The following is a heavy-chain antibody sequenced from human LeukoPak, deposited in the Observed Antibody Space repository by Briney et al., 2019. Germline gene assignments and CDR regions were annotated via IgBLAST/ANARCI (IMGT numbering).Heavy chain of an antibody. CDR3: ARAGIAAAGTLIDY. CDR1: GFTFSSYA. CDR2: ISGSGGST. D-gene: IGHD6-13*01. J-gene: IGHJ4*02. Sequence: GGSLRLSCAASGFTFSSYAMSWVRQAPGKGLEWVSAISGSGGSTYCADSVKGRFTISRDNSKNTLYLQMNSLRAEDTAVYYCARAGIAAAGTLIDYWGQGTLVTVSS. V-gene: IGHV3-23*01.